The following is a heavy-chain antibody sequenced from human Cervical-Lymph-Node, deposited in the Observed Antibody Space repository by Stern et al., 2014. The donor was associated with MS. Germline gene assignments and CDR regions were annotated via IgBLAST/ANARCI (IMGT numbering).Heavy chain of an antibody. CDR1: EFTFSAYS. V-gene: IGHV3-23*04. Sequence: EVQLVQSGGGLVQPGGSLRLSCAASEFTFSAYSMTWVRQAPEKGLEWVATIISSGGVTYYADSGKGRFTISRDNSKNTLILQMKSLRAEDTAVYFCAKVAYSGNALDYWGQGTLVIVSS. CDR2: IISSGGVT. D-gene: IGHD4-23*01. CDR3: AKVAYSGNALDY. J-gene: IGHJ4*02.